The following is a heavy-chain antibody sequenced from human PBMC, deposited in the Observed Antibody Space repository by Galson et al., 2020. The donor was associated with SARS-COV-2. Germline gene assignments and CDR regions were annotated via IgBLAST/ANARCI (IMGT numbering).Heavy chain of an antibody. CDR2: IYPCYSDT. V-gene: IGHV5-51*01. D-gene: IGHD2-15*01. Sequence: GESLKISCKGSGYSFSSYWIGWVRQMPGKGLEWMGFIYPCYSDTRYSPSFQGQVTISAAKSISTAYMQWSSLKASDTAIYYCARRKTVVDSFDAFDSWGHGTMVTVSS. J-gene: IGHJ3*02. CDR3: ARRKTVVDSFDAFDS. CDR1: GYSFSSYW.